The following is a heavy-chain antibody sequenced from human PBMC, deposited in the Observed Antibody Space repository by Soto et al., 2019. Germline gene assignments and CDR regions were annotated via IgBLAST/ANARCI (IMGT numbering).Heavy chain of an antibody. Sequence: QVRVVQSRAEVKKPGASVKVSCKTSGYTFTDYDINWVRQATGQGLEWMGWMSPDNGNTGYAQQFQGRVTMTRDTSISTAYMELSSLTTEDTAVYYCEVTTGYWGQGTLVTVSS. D-gene: IGHD2-21*02. CDR1: GYTFTDYD. J-gene: IGHJ4*02. V-gene: IGHV1-8*01. CDR2: MSPDNGNT. CDR3: EVTTGY.